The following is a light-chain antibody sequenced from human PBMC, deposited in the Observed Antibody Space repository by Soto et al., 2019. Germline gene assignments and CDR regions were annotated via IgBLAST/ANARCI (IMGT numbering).Light chain of an antibody. Sequence: EIVLTQSPATLSLSPGERATLSCRASQSVSSYLAWYQHKPGQAPRLLIYNASNRATGVPARFSGSGSGTDFILTISSLEPEDFAVYYCQQRSNWPPITFGQGTRLEIK. CDR1: QSVSSY. CDR2: NAS. V-gene: IGKV3-11*01. CDR3: QQRSNWPPIT. J-gene: IGKJ5*01.